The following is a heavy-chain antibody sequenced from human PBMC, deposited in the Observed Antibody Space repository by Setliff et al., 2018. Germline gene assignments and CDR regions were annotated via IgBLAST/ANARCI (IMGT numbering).Heavy chain of an antibody. CDR2: IIPILGIA. CDR3: ARANYYDSSGHSVYGMDV. D-gene: IGHD3-22*01. CDR1: GGTFSSYA. J-gene: IGHJ6*02. V-gene: IGHV1-69*10. Sequence: SVKVSCKASGGTFSSYAISWVRQAPGQGLEWMGGIIPILGIANYAQKFQGRVTITADKSTSTAYMELSSLRSEDTAVYYCARANYYDSSGHSVYGMDVWGQGTTVTVSS.